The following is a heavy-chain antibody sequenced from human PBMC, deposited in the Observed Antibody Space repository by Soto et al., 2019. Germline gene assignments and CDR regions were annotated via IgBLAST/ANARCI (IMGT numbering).Heavy chain of an antibody. V-gene: IGHV3-23*01. Sequence: EVQLLESGGGLVRPGGSLRLSCVASGFTFYNYAMNWFRHAPGKGLEWVSTISGGGDGTYYADSVKGRFTISRDNSRNTVYLQMNSLRAEDTAVYYCAKKGLGSLATYCTTGDCHYAFDVWGQGTLVTVSS. CDR1: GFTFYNYA. D-gene: IGHD2-8*01. CDR3: AKKGLGSLATYCTTGDCHYAFDV. J-gene: IGHJ3*01. CDR2: ISGGGDGT.